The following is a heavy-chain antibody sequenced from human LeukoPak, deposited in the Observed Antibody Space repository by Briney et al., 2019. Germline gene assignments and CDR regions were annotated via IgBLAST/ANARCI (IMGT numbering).Heavy chain of an antibody. CDR1: GGSISSYY. Sequence: SETLSLTCTVSGGSISSYYWSWIRQPPGKGLEWIGNIYYSGTTYYNPSLKSRVTISVDTSKNQFSLKLSSVTAADTAVYYCARRTIVVEPRGVFDIWGQGTMVTVSS. CDR2: IYYSGTT. CDR3: ARRTIVVEPRGVFDI. J-gene: IGHJ3*02. D-gene: IGHD2-21*01. V-gene: IGHV4-59*12.